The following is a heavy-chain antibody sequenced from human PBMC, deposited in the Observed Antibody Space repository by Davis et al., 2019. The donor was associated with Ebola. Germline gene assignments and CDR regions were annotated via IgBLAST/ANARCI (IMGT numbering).Heavy chain of an antibody. D-gene: IGHD2-21*01. Sequence: GGSLRLSCEGSGYIFSNYAFSWVRQAPGKGLEWVSGIMGGNGKSYYSESVKGRFTISRDNSKNTLYLQMNSLGAEDTAVYLCAKSDCNNIDCKLLDGWGQGTPVIVSS. CDR3: AKSDCNNIDCKLLDG. CDR2: IMGGNGKS. J-gene: IGHJ4*02. CDR1: GYIFSNYA. V-gene: IGHV3-23*01.